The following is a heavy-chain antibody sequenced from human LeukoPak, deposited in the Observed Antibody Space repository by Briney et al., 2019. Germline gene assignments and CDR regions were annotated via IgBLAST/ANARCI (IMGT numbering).Heavy chain of an antibody. CDR2: ISAYNGNT. J-gene: IGHJ5*02. Sequence: ASVKVSCKASGYTFTSYGISWVRQAPGQGLEWMGWISAYNGNTNYAQKLQGRVTMTTDTSTSTAYMELRSLRSDDTAVYYCAREVSPRYCSGGSCIEGSFDPWGQGTLVTVSS. CDR3: AREVSPRYCSGGSCIEGSFDP. CDR1: GYTFTSYG. D-gene: IGHD2-15*01. V-gene: IGHV1-18*01.